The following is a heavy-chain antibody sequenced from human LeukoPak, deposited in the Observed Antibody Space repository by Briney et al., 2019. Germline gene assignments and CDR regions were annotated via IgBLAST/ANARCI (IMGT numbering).Heavy chain of an antibody. CDR2: IYQSETA. J-gene: IGHJ4*02. D-gene: IGHD5-18*01. V-gene: IGHV4-38-2*02. CDR1: GYSISSGYF. Sequence: SETLSLTCTVSGYSISSGYFWGWMRQPPGKGLEWIGSIYQSETAHYNPSLKSRVTISVDASKNQFSLKLRSVMAADTAVYYCARGGYSYGGFDYWGQGTLVTVSS. CDR3: ARGGYSYGGFDY.